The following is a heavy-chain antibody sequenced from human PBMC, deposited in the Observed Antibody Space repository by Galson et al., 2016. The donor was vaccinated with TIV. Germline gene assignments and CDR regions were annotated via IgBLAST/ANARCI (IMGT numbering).Heavy chain of an antibody. D-gene: IGHD7-27*01. J-gene: IGHJ3*02. CDR1: SDSIINYY. CDR2: ISDSGRS. Sequence: ETLSLTCTVSSDSIINYYLSWIRQPPGKGLEWIGYISDSGRSNENPSLKSRVTISVDTSKKQISLKLKSVTAADTAMYHCARDLGLGAFDIWGQGTMVTVSS. V-gene: IGHV4-59*01. CDR3: ARDLGLGAFDI.